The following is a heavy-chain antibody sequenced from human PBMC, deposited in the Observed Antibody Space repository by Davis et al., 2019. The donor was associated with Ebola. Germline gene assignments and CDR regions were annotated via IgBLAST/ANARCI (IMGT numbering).Heavy chain of an antibody. J-gene: IGHJ5*02. CDR1: GYTFTSYA. CDR3: ARSVTMVQGSGWFDP. Sequence: ASVKVSCKASGYTFTSYAMHWVRQAPGQRLEWMGWINAGNGNTKYSQKFQGRVTITRDTSASTAYMELSSLRSDDTAVYYCARSVTMVQGSGWFDPWGQGTLVTVSS. D-gene: IGHD3-10*01. V-gene: IGHV1-3*01. CDR2: INAGNGNT.